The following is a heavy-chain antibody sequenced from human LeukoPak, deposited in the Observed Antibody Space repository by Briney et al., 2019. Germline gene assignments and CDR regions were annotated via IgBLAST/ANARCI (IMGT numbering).Heavy chain of an antibody. D-gene: IGHD6-19*01. V-gene: IGHV3-11*03. CDR3: ARSRGAGPGAYFDY. CDR1: GFSFADEY. J-gene: IGHJ4*02. Sequence: GGSLRLSCTVSGFSFADEYMSWIRQAPGQGLEWVSYISNTGSYTNYADSVEGRFTISRDNTENSLYLQMNSLRAEDTAVYYCARSRGAGPGAYFDYWGQGTLVAVTS. CDR2: ISNTGSYT.